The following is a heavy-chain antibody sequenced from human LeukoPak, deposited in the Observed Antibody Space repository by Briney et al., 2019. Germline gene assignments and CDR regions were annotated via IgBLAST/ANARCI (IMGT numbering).Heavy chain of an antibody. CDR1: GFTFSSYS. J-gene: IGHJ4*02. Sequence: GGSLRLSCAASGFTFSSYSKIWVRQARGEGLEWVSSFSCSSSYIYYADSVKGRFTIARDKAMNSLSLQLNSLRAEDKAVYYSARDYSGSYGYWGQGTLVTVAS. CDR3: ARDYSGSYGY. D-gene: IGHD1-26*01. CDR2: FSCSSSYI. V-gene: IGHV3-21*01.